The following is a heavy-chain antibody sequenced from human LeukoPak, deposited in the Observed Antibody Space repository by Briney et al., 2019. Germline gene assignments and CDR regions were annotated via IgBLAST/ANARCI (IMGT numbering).Heavy chain of an antibody. CDR1: GFTFSSSW. Sequence: GGSLRLSCAASGFTFSSSWMDWVRQAPGKGLEWVASIKEDGSEKNYVDSVKGRFTISRDNAKNSLYLQMNSLRAEDTAVYYCVRGTWELRRGDYWGQGTLVTVSS. CDR2: IKEDGSEK. CDR3: VRGTWELRRGDY. V-gene: IGHV3-7*01. J-gene: IGHJ4*02. D-gene: IGHD1-26*01.